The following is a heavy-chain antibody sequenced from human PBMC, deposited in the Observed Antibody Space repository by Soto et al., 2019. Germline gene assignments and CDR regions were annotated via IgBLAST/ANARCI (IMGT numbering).Heavy chain of an antibody. Sequence: GASVKVSCKASGFTFTSSAVQWVRQARGQRLEWIGWIVVGSGNTNYAQKFKERVTITRDMSTSTAYMELNSLRAEDTAVYYCAKDFRVGAKSSQTGYPDYWGQGTLVTVSS. CDR2: IVVGSGNT. CDR1: GFTFTSSA. D-gene: IGHD1-26*01. V-gene: IGHV1-58*01. CDR3: AKDFRVGAKSSQTGYPDY. J-gene: IGHJ4*02.